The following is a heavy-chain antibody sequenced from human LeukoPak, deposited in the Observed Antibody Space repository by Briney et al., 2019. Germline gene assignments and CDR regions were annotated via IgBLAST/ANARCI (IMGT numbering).Heavy chain of an antibody. CDR3: ARDSVIGGDAFDI. CDR1: GGSISSYY. Sequence: SETLSLTCTVSGGSISSYYWSWIRQPPGKGLEWIGYIYYSGSTNYKPSLKSRVTISVDTSKNQFSLKLSSVTAADTAVYYCARDSVIGGDAFDIWGQGTMVTVSS. V-gene: IGHV4-59*01. CDR2: IYYSGST. J-gene: IGHJ3*02.